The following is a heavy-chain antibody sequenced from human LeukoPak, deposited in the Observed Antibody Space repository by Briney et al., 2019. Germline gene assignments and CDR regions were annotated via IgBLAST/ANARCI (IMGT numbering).Heavy chain of an antibody. J-gene: IGHJ4*02. CDR3: ARDEARSGYIHY. D-gene: IGHD3-22*01. Sequence: PSEXXSLTCTVSGGSISDYYWSWIRQPAGKGLEWIGRIYITGTTNYNPSLTRRITISLDTSKNQLSLRLSSVTAADTAVYYCARDEARSGYIHYWGQGTLITVPS. CDR1: GGSISDYY. V-gene: IGHV4-4*07. CDR2: IYITGTT.